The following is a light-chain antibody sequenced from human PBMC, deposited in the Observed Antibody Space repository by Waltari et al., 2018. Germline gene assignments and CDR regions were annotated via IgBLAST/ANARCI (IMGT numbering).Light chain of an antibody. CDR3: AAWDDSLSGRV. V-gene: IGLV2-14*01. Sequence: QSALTPPASVSGSPGQSITISCSGSSSDVGAYNYVSWYHQHPGKAPKLIIYEVSNRPSGVSKRCSGSKAGNTASLAISGLRSEDEADYYCAAWDDSLSGRVFGGGTKVTVL. CDR1: SSDVGAYNY. CDR2: EVS. J-gene: IGLJ3*02.